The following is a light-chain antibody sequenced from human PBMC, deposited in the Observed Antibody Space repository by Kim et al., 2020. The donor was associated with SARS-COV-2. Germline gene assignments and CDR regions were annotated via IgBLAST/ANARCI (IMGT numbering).Light chain of an antibody. CDR3: AAWDDSLTGWV. V-gene: IGLV1-44*01. CDR2: NNN. J-gene: IGLJ3*02. CDR1: SSNIGSHT. Sequence: QPVLTQPPSASGTPGQRVTISCSGSSSNIGSHTVNWYQQLPGTAPKLLFYNNNQRPSGVPDRFSVSKSGTSASLAISGLQSEDEADYSCAAWDDSLTGWVFGGGTQLTVL.